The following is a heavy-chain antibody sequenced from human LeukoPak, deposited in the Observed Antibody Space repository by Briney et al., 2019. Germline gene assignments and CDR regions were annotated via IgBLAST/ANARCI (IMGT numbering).Heavy chain of an antibody. CDR2: IYYSGST. CDR1: GGSISSYY. CDR3: ATLNYDILTGYPNWFDP. Sequence: PSETLSLTCTVSGGSISSYYWSWIRQPPGKGLEWIGYIYYSGSTNYNPSLKSRVTISVDTSKNQFSLKLSSVTAADTAVHYCATLNYDILTGYPNWFDPWGQGTLVTVSS. V-gene: IGHV4-59*08. D-gene: IGHD3-9*01. J-gene: IGHJ5*02.